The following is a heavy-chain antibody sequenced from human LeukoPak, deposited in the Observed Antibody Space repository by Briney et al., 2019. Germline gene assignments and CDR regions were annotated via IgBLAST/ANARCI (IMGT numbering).Heavy chain of an antibody. CDR3: ATTDYYDSSGYQGH. D-gene: IGHD3-22*01. CDR2: INPNGGRT. Sequence: ASVKVSCKASEDTFTNYYMHWVRQAPGQGLEWLGLINPNGGRTAYAQNFQGRVTMTRDTSTTTLYLELSSLRSDDTAVYYCATTDYYDSSGYQGHWGQGTLVTVSS. CDR1: EDTFTNYY. J-gene: IGHJ4*02. V-gene: IGHV1-46*01.